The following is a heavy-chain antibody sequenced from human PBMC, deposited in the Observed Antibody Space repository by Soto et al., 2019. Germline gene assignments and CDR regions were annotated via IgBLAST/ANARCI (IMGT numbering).Heavy chain of an antibody. D-gene: IGHD3-16*01. V-gene: IGHV4-30-4*01. CDR2: IYSSGST. CDR1: GDSISSGNKY. J-gene: IGHJ6*02. Sequence: PSETLSLTCTVSGDSISSGNKYWSWIRQPPGKGLEWIGYIYSSGSTYYNPSLKSRLSISLHTSDNQFSLKFDSVTDADSAVYYCARVPSPFDYYYEMDVWGQGTTVTVS. CDR3: ARVPSPFDYYYEMDV.